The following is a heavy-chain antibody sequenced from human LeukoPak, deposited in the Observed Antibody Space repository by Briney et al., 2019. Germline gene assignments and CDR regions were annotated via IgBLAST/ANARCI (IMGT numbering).Heavy chain of an antibody. Sequence: SETLSLTCTVSGGSISSGDYYWSWIRQPPGKGLEWIGYIYYSGSTYYNPPLKSRVTISVDTSKNQFSLKLSSVTAADTAVYYCARESKLLWFGELNYWGQGTLVTVSS. D-gene: IGHD3-10*01. V-gene: IGHV4-30-4*01. J-gene: IGHJ4*02. CDR2: IYYSGST. CDR1: GGSISSGDYY. CDR3: ARESKLLWFGELNY.